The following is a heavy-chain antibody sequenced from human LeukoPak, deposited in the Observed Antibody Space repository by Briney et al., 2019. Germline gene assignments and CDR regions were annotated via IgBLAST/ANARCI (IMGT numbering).Heavy chain of an antibody. D-gene: IGHD3-10*01. CDR3: VRSLRVPGDF. Sequence: PGGSLRLSCAASGFTFSSYGMSWVRQAPGKGLEWVSSISGSGGTTYYADPVKGRFTISRDNSKNTLYLQMNSLRADDTAVYYCVRSLRVPGDFWGPGTLVTVSS. CDR2: ISGSGGTT. CDR1: GFTFSSYG. V-gene: IGHV3-23*01. J-gene: IGHJ4*02.